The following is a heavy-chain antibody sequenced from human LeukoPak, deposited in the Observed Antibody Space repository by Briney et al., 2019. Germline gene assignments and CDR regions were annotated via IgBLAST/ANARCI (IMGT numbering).Heavy chain of an antibody. V-gene: IGHV3-48*01. J-gene: IGHJ4*02. Sequence: GGSLRLSCAASGFTFSSYSMNWVRQAPGKGLEWVSYISSGSSTIYYADSVKGRFTISRDNSKNTLYLQMNSLRAEDTAVYYCAKDGSSWEYWGQGTLVTVSA. CDR1: GFTFSSYS. D-gene: IGHD6-13*01. CDR3: AKDGSSWEY. CDR2: ISSGSSTI.